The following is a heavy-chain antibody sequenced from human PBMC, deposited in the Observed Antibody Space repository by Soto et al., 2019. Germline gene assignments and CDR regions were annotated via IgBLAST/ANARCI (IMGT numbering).Heavy chain of an antibody. J-gene: IGHJ3*02. D-gene: IGHD3-22*01. CDR2: IKKDESKK. CDR3: ARDLSPGSGPYYIDAFDM. CDR1: GFPFSDYW. V-gene: IGHV3-7*05. Sequence: EVQLVESGGGLVQPGESLRLSCAASGFPFSDYWMTWVRKAPGKGLEWVANIKKDESKKSYLDSVRGRFTISRDNARNSMYLQMDSLRAEDTALYYCARDLSPGSGPYYIDAFDMWGQGTMVTVSS.